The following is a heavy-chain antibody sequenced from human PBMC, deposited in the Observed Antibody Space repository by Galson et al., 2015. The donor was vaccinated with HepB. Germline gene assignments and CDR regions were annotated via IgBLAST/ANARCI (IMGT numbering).Heavy chain of an antibody. D-gene: IGHD1-26*01. V-gene: IGHV1-8*01. CDR3: ASGRQWELLLRRPGGLDY. Sequence: SVKVSCRASGYTFTSYDINWVRQATGQGLEWMGWMNPKSGNTGYAQKFQGRVTMTRNTSISTAYMELSSLRSEDTAVYYCASGRQWELLLRRPGGLDYWGQGSLFTVSS. CDR1: GYTFTSYD. J-gene: IGHJ4*02. CDR2: MNPKSGNT.